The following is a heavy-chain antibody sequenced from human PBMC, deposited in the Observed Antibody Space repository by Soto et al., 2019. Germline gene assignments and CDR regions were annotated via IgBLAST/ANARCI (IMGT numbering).Heavy chain of an antibody. V-gene: IGHV3-30*18. D-gene: IGHD2-2*01. J-gene: IGHJ3*01. CDR2: ISYDGTNK. CDR3: AKSVRYCIGTSCSPEAFDV. CDR1: GFTFSDYG. Sequence: ESGGGVVQPGRSLRLSCAASGFTFSDYGMHWVRQAPGKGLEWVAVISYDGTNKYYAESVQARFTISIENSKNTLYLQLNGLRVDDPAVYYSAKSVRYCIGTSCSPEAFDVWGQGAVVTGSS.